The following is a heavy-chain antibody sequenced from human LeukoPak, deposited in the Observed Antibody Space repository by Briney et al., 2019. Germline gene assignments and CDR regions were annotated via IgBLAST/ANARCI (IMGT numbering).Heavy chain of an antibody. J-gene: IGHJ5*01. CDR2: ISSDGSNR. V-gene: IGHV3-30-3*01. Sequence: GRSLRLSCAAPGLTFSRYAMNWVRRAPGKGLEWVAVISSDGSNRFYADSVKGRFTVSRDNSKNTLYLQMNSLRVEDTAVYYCARDNDTDYSSSPGWFDSWGQGTLVTVSS. D-gene: IGHD6-6*01. CDR3: ARDNDTDYSSSPGWFDS. CDR1: GLTFSRYA.